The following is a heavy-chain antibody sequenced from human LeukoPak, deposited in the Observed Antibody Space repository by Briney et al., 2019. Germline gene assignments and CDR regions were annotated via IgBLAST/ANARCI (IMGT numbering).Heavy chain of an antibody. Sequence: SVKVSCKASGYTFTSYAMNWVRQAPGQGLEWMGRIIPILDVANYAQRFQGSVTITADKSTSTAYMELSSLRSEDTAVYYCARAGLVGATEGYLDYWGQGTLVTVSA. CDR1: GYTFTSYA. J-gene: IGHJ4*02. CDR2: IIPILDVA. D-gene: IGHD1-26*01. V-gene: IGHV1-69*04. CDR3: ARAGLVGATEGYLDY.